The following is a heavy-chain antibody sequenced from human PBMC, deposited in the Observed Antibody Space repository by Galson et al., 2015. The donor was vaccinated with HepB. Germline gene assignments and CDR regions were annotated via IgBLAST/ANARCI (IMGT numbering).Heavy chain of an antibody. D-gene: IGHD1-1*01. Sequence: SLRLSCAASGFGVGSNYMNWVRQAPGKGLEWVSVIYEGGSTSYADSVKGRFTISRDNSKRTVYLQMNCLRAEDTAVYYCARLTGTTGTTGAFDLWGQGTMVTVSS. CDR1: GFGVGSNY. V-gene: IGHV3-53*01. CDR2: IYEGGST. CDR3: ARLTGTTGTTGAFDL. J-gene: IGHJ3*01.